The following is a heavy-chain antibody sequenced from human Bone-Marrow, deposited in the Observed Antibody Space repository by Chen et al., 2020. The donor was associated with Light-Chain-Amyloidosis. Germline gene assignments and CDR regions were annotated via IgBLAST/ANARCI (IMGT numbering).Heavy chain of an antibody. D-gene: IGHD2-21*01. CDR3: ARRRDGYNFDY. CDR1: GYTFPNYW. CDR2: IYPDDSDA. Sequence: XSLKIXCXGSGYTFPNYWIGWVRQMPGKGLEWMGVIYPDDSDARYSPSFEGQVTIXXDKSXXXXXXXXXXXXASDTAMYYCARRRDGYNFDYWGQGTLVTVSS. J-gene: IGHJ4*02. V-gene: IGHV5-51*01.